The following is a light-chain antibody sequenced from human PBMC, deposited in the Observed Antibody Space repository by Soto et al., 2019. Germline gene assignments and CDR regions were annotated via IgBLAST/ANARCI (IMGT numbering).Light chain of an antibody. CDR3: FSYAGNYIYV. J-gene: IGLJ1*01. CDR2: DVT. V-gene: IGLV2-11*01. CDR1: SSDVGAYNA. Sequence: QSVLAQPRSVSGSPGQSVTISCTGTSSDVGAYNAVSWYQQNPGKAPKFMIYDVTKRPSGVPDRFSGSKSGNTASLTISGLQAEDEADYYCFSYAGNYIYVFGTGTKVT.